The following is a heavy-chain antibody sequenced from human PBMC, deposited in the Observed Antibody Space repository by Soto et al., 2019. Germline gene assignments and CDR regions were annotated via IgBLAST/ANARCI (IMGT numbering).Heavy chain of an antibody. Sequence: QVHLVQSGAEVKKPGASVKVSCKASGYTFTSYGITWVRQAPGQGLEWMGWISVHNGNTDYAQKLQGRVIVTRDTSTSPAYMELRSLISDDTAVYYCARGRDGDYWGQGALVTVSS. CDR2: ISVHNGNT. CDR1: GYTFTSYG. J-gene: IGHJ4*02. V-gene: IGHV1-18*01. D-gene: IGHD6-6*01. CDR3: ARGRDGDY.